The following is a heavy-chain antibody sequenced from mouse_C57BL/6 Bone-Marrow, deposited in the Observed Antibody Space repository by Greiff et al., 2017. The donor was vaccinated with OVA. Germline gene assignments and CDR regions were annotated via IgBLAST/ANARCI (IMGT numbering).Heavy chain of an antibody. CDR2: IYPGSGST. D-gene: IGHD1-2*01. J-gene: IGHJ4*01. V-gene: IGHV1-55*01. CDR3: ARQRLRRLGDY. CDR1: GYTFTSYW. Sequence: QVQLQQPGAELVKPGASVKMSCKASGYTFTSYWITWVKQRPGQGLEWIGDIYPGSGSTNYNEKFKSKATLTVDTSSSTAYMQLSSLTSEDSVVYYCARQRLRRLGDYWGQGTSVTVSS.